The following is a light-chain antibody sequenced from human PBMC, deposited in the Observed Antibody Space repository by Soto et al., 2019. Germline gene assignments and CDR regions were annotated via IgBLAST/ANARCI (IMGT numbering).Light chain of an antibody. CDR3: QHYNNWPPVT. J-gene: IGKJ3*01. Sequence: EIVMTQSPATLSVSQGEITTLSCRASQSVYNNLAWYQQKPGQAPRLLIYGASIRDTGIPARFSGSGSGTEFTLTISSLQSEGFAVYFCQHYNNWPPVTFGPGTKVDI. CDR1: QSVYNN. CDR2: GAS. V-gene: IGKV3-15*01.